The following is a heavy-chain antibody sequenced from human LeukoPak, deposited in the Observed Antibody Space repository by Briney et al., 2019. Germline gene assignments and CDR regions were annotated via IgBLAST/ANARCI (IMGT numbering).Heavy chain of an antibody. CDR3: ARGRVSSSTWYSTYYYYFYMDV. J-gene: IGHJ6*03. Sequence: SETLSLTCSVSDDSITMYYWTWIRQPPGKGLEWIGYVDHTGSTNFNPSLTGRVSISRDTSKNLFSLRLRSVTAADTAVYFCARGRVSSSTWYSTYYYYFYMDVWGKGTTVTVSS. CDR2: VDHTGST. D-gene: IGHD4-11*01. V-gene: IGHV4-59*01. CDR1: DDSITMYY.